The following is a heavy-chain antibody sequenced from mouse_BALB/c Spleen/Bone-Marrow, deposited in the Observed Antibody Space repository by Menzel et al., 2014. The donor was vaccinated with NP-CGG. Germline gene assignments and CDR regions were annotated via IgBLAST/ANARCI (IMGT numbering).Heavy chain of an antibody. CDR3: VRQNYDYAWFAY. V-gene: IGHV10-1*02. Sequence: DVMLVESGGGLVQPKGSLKLSCAASGFTFSTYAMNWVRQAPGKGLEWVARIRSKSNNYATYYADSVKDRFTISRDDSQSMLYLQMNNLKTEDTAMYYCVRQNYDYAWFAYWGQGTLVTVSA. D-gene: IGHD2-4*01. CDR2: IRSKSNNYAT. J-gene: IGHJ3*01. CDR1: GFTFSTYA.